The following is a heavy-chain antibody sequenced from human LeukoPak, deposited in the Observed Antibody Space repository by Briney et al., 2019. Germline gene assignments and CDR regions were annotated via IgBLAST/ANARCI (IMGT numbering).Heavy chain of an antibody. J-gene: IGHJ3*02. V-gene: IGHV4-61*02. CDR3: ARGISSGWYGAFDI. D-gene: IGHD6-19*01. CDR2: IYTSGST. CDR1: GGSISSGSYY. Sequence: SETLSLTCTVSGGSISSGSYYWSWIRQPAGKGLEWIGRIYTSGSTNYNPSLKSRVTMSVDTSKNQFSLKLSSVTAADTAVYYCARGISSGWYGAFDIWGQGTMVTVSS.